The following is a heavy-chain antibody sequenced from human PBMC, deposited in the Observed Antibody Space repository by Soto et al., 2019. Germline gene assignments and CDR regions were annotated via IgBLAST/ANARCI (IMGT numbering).Heavy chain of an antibody. Sequence: QIQLVQSGGEVRTPGASVKVSCKASGYTCSSYGITWSRQAPGQGLEWLGWINPSRGETNYAQKFQGRVTVTTDTSTTTAYMELRNLTCDDTAVYFCARLWYPRFDPWGQGTLVTVSS. CDR1: GYTCSSYG. CDR3: ARLWYPRFDP. V-gene: IGHV1-18*01. CDR2: INPSRGET. J-gene: IGHJ5*02. D-gene: IGHD6-13*01.